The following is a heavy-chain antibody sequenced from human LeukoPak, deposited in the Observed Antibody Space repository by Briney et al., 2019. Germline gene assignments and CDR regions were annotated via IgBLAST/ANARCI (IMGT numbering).Heavy chain of an antibody. D-gene: IGHD6-19*01. CDR2: ISGSGGST. CDR1: GFTFSSYA. J-gene: IGHJ4*02. Sequence: GGSLRLSCAASGFTFSSYAMSWVRQAPGKGLEWVSVISGSGGSTYYADSVKGRFTISRDNSKNTLFLQINSLTAEDTAVYYCAKRAVAGTKGVKDFDYWGQGTLVTVSS. CDR3: AKRAVAGTKGVKDFDY. V-gene: IGHV3-23*01.